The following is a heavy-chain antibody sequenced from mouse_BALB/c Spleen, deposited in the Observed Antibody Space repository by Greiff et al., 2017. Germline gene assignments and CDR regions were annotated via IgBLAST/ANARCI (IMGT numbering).Heavy chain of an antibody. V-gene: IGHV1-54*01. Sequence: VQLQQSGAELVRPGTSVKVSCKASGYAFTNYLIEWVKQRPGQGLEWIGVINPGSGGTNYNEKFKGKATLTADKSSSTAYMQLSSLTSDDSAVYFCARRDGNFDYWGQGTTLTVSS. CDR2: INPGSGGT. J-gene: IGHJ2*01. CDR3: ARRDGNFDY. CDR1: GYAFTNYL. D-gene: IGHD2-1*01.